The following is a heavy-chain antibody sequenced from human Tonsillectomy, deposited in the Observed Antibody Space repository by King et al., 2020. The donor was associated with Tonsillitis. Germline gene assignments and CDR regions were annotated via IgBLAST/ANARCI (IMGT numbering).Heavy chain of an antibody. CDR1: GFTFSDYY. Sequence: QLVQSGGGLVEPGGSLRLSCVASGFTFSDYYMSWIRQAPGKGLEGVAYISSSGNTIYYADSVKGRFTISRDNAKNSLYLQMNSLRAEDTAVYYCAGESSDFWSGYSIYYFDYWGQGTLVTVSS. CDR3: AGESSDFWSGYSIYYFDY. J-gene: IGHJ4*02. V-gene: IGHV3-11*01. D-gene: IGHD3-3*01. CDR2: ISSSGNTI.